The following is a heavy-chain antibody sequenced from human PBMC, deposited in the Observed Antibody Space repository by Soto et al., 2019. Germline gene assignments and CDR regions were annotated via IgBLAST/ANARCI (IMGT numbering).Heavy chain of an antibody. J-gene: IGHJ4*02. CDR1: GFTFSSYA. Sequence: PGGSLRLSCAASGFTFSSYAMSWVRQAPGKGLEWVSAISGSGGSTYYADSVKGRFTISRDNSKNTLYLQMNSLRVEDTALYFCAKDRQPDGIWTFDYWGRGTLVTVSS. D-gene: IGHD3-9*01. CDR2: ISGSGGST. CDR3: AKDRQPDGIWTFDY. V-gene: IGHV3-23*01.